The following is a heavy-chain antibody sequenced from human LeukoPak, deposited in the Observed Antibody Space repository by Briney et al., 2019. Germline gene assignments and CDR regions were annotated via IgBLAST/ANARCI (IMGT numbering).Heavy chain of an antibody. CDR2: INHSGST. CDR1: GGSFSGYY. CDR3: ARGPLKEYYYDSSGYSYDY. V-gene: IGHV4-34*01. J-gene: IGHJ4*02. D-gene: IGHD3-22*01. Sequence: PSETLSLTCAVYGGSFSGYYWSSIRQPPGKGLEWIGEINHSGSTNYNPSLKSRVTISVDTSKNQSSLKLSSVTAADTAVYYCARGPLKEYYYDSSGYSYDYWGQGTLVTVSS.